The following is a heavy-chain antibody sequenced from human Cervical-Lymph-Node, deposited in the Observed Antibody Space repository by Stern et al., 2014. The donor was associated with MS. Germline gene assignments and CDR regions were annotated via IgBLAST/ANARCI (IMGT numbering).Heavy chain of an antibody. CDR1: GGSVSSTNW. CDR3: ARERQQYCNSEGCSYWYFDL. Sequence: QVKLQESGPGLVKPSGTLSLTCAVSGGSVSSTNWWSWVRQSPGTGLEWIGNIYHSGPATSRPSVRSRVSISLDNSKNPLSLPLTSVTAADTAVYYCARERQQYCNSEGCSYWYFDLWGRGTLVTVSS. V-gene: IGHV4-4*02. D-gene: IGHD2/OR15-2a*01. CDR2: IYHSGPA. J-gene: IGHJ2*01.